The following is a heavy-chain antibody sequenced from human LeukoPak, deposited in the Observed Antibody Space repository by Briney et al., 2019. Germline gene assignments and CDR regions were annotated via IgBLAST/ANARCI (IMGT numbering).Heavy chain of an antibody. Sequence: SETLSLTCTVSGFSNNDVYYWGWSRQPPGMGLEWIGSIYHSGTTYYNPSLESRVTISADTSKNQFSLRLTSVTAADTAVYYCARETPRRGETRDGYRWGQGTLVTVSS. CDR2: IYHSGTT. CDR1: GFSNNDVYY. V-gene: IGHV4-38-2*02. CDR3: ARETPRRGETRDGYR. D-gene: IGHD5-24*01. J-gene: IGHJ4*02.